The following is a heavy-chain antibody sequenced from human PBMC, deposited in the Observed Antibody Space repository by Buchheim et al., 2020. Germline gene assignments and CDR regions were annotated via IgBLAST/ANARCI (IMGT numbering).Heavy chain of an antibody. CDR1: GGTFSSYA. D-gene: IGHD2-2*01. CDR2: IIPIFGTA. CDR3: ARDREDIVVVPAAYYGMDV. Sequence: QVQLVQSGAEVKKPGSSVKVSCKASGGTFSSYAISWVRQAPGQGLEWMGGIIPIFGTANYAQKFQGRVTITADKSTSNAYMELSSLRSEDTAVYYCARDREDIVVVPAAYYGMDVWGQGTT. V-gene: IGHV1-69*06. J-gene: IGHJ6*02.